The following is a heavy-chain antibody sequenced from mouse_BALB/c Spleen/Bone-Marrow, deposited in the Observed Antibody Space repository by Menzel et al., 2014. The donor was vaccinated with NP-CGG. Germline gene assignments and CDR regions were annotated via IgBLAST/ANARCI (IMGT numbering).Heavy chain of an antibody. J-gene: IGHJ2*01. CDR2: IYPGSGST. CDR3: ARWSFDY. V-gene: IGHV1-77*01. Sequence: SGPELVKPGASVNMSCKASGYTFTDYVISWVKQRTGQGLEWIGEIYPGSGSTYYNEKFKGKATLTADKSSNTAYMQPSSMTSEDSAVYFCARWSFDYWGQGTTLTVSS. CDR1: GYTFTDYV.